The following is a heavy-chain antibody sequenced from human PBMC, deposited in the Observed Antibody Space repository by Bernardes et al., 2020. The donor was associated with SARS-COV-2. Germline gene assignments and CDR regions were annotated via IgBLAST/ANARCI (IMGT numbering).Heavy chain of an antibody. CDR1: GFTFFSFG. V-gene: IGHV3-30*18. CDR2: ISYDGNNK. D-gene: IGHD1-26*01. Sequence: GGSLRLSCAASGFTFFSFGMHWVRQAPGKGLEWVAVISYDGNNKYYADSVKGRFTISRDNSENTLYLQINNLRVDDTAIYYCAKDGEWHLPRYFDSWGQGTLVTVSS. CDR3: AKDGEWHLPRYFDS. J-gene: IGHJ4*02.